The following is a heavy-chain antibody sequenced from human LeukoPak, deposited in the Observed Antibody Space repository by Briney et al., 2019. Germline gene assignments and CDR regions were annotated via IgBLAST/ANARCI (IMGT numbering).Heavy chain of an antibody. Sequence: PSQTLSLTCTVSGDSISSGSYYWSWIRQPAGKGLEWLGRVHTSGSTNYNPSLKSRLTISADTSKNQFSLNLSSVTAADTAVYYCARGRIGEPYDYWGQGTLVTVSS. CDR2: VHTSGST. D-gene: IGHD3-10*01. V-gene: IGHV4-61*02. J-gene: IGHJ4*02. CDR3: ARGRIGEPYDY. CDR1: GDSISSGSYY.